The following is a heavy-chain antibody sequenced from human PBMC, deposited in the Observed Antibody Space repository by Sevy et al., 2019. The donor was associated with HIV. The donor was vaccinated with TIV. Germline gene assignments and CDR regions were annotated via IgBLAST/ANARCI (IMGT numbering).Heavy chain of an antibody. CDR2: ISYDGSHK. CDR3: ARVPIQLGAFDI. V-gene: IGHV3-30*04. CDR1: GFTFSTSA. J-gene: IGHJ3*02. Sequence: GGSLRLSCAASGFTFSTSAMHWVRQAPGKGLEWVAVISYDGSHKYYGNSVKGRFTISRDNSKNTLHLQMNSLRAEDTAVYYCARVPIQLGAFDIWGQGTMVTVSS. D-gene: IGHD5-18*01.